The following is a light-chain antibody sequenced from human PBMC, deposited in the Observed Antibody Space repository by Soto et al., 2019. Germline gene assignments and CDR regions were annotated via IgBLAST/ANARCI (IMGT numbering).Light chain of an antibody. Sequence: EIVLTQSPATLSLSPGERATLSCRASQSVNSFLAWYQQKPVQAPRLLIYDASNRATGIPARFSGSGSETDFTLTISSLEPEDFAVYYCQQRSSWPVTFGQGTRLEIK. J-gene: IGKJ5*01. CDR2: DAS. V-gene: IGKV3-11*01. CDR3: QQRSSWPVT. CDR1: QSVNSF.